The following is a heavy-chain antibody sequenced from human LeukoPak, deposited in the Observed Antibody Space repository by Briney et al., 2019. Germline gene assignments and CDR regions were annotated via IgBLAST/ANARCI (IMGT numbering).Heavy chain of an antibody. J-gene: IGHJ4*02. D-gene: IGHD3-22*01. V-gene: IGHV4-61*01. CDR2: IYHSGNT. CDR1: GGSVSSGNSF. Sequence: SETLSLTCTVSGGSVSSGNSFWSWIRQPPGKGLEWIGYIYHSGNTNYNPSLKSRVTISVDTSKSQLSLKLNSVTAADTAVYYCARDRNYYDSSGYYFANWGQGTLVTVSS. CDR3: ARDRNYYDSSGYYFAN.